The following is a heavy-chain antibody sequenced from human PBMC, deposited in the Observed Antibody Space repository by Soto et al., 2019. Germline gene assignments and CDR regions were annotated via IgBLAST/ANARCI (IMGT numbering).Heavy chain of an antibody. Sequence: SETLSLTCAVYGGSFSGYYWSWIRQPPGKGLEWIGGINHSGSTNYNPSLKSRVTISVDTSKNQFSLKLSSVTAADTAVYYCAGEGFDAFDIWGQGKMVTVSS. CDR3: AGEGFDAFDI. J-gene: IGHJ3*02. CDR2: INHSGST. V-gene: IGHV4-34*01. CDR1: GGSFSGYY.